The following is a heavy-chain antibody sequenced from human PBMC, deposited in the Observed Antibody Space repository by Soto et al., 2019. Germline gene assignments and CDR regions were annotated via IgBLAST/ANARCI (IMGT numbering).Heavy chain of an antibody. V-gene: IGHV4-31*03. CDR1: GGSISSGGYY. CDR2: IYYSGST. D-gene: IGHD6-13*01. J-gene: IGHJ5*02. CDR3: ARVSGKEQQLVRSWFDP. Sequence: PSETLSLTCTVSGGSISSGGYYWSWIRQHPGKGLEWIGYIYYSGSTYYNPSLKSRVTISVDTSKNQFSLKLSSVTAADTAVYYCARVSGKEQQLVRSWFDPWGQGTLVTVSS.